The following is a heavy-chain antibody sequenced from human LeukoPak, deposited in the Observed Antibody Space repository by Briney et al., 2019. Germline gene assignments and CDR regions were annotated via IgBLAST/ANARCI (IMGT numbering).Heavy chain of an antibody. J-gene: IGHJ4*02. CDR2: IADIGGGT. V-gene: IGHV3-23*01. CDR1: GFTFSSYA. D-gene: IGHD2-8*01. Sequence: GGSLRLSGAASGFTFSSYAMSWVRQAPGTGLEWVSLIADIGGGTYYADSVKGRFSISRDNSWNTLYLQMNSLRAEDTAVYYCVKLAGYCTSRTCWYFEYWGQGTLVTASS. CDR3: VKLAGYCTSRTCWYFEY.